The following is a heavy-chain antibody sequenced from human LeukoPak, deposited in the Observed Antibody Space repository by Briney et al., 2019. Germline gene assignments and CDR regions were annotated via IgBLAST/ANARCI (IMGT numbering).Heavy chain of an antibody. CDR3: ARVEAGGNAAFGY. CDR2: ISSSGSPI. CDR1: GFTFSSYE. D-gene: IGHD4-23*01. V-gene: IGHV3-48*03. J-gene: IGHJ4*02. Sequence: PGGSLRLSCAASGFTFSSYEMNWVRQAPGKGPEWVSYISSSGSPIYYADSVKGRFTTSRDNAKNSLYLQVNSLSAEDTAVYYCARVEAGGNAAFGYWGQGTLVTVSS.